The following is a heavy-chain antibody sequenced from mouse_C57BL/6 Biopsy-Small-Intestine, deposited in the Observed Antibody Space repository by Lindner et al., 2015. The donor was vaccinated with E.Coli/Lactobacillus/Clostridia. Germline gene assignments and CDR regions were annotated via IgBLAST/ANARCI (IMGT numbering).Heavy chain of an antibody. D-gene: IGHD1-1*01. CDR2: INPASGYA. CDR1: GYSFTTFW. J-gene: IGHJ4*01. V-gene: IGHV1-7*01. Sequence: VQLQESGAELAKPGASVKLSCKASGYSFTTFWMHRVKQRPGQGLEWIGYINPASGYAKYNQRFKDKATLTADKSSSTAYMQLSSLTYEDSAVYFCARHFTSVVATGAMDYWGQGTSVTVSS. CDR3: ARHFTSVVATGAMDY.